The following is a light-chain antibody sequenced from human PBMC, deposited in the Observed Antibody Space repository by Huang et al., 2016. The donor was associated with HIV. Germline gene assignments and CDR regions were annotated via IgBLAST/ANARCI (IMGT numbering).Light chain of an antibody. J-gene: IGKJ1*01. V-gene: IGKV3-15*01. CDR2: GAS. CDR1: QSVSSN. CDR3: QQYNDWPIGT. Sequence: EIVMTQSPVTLSVSLGERATLDCRASQSVSSNLAWYQQKPGQAPRLLIYGASTSATGIPATFSGSGSGTEFPLTISSLQSEDFAVYYCQQYNDWPIGTFGQGTKVEIK.